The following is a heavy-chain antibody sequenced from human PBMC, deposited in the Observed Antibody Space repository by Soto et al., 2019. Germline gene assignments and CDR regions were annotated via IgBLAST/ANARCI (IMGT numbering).Heavy chain of an antibody. CDR2: VYNYGST. V-gene: IGHV4-59*11. CDR1: GASIIGHY. Sequence: QVRLQETGPGLLKPSETLSLTCTVSGASIIGHYWSWIRQPPGKGLEWIGYVYNYGSTTYSPSLKSRVTISADTSRNQISLNLTSVTAADTAIYYCADETGSWYFDSWGQGTLVTVSS. J-gene: IGHJ4*02. CDR3: ADETGSWYFDS. D-gene: IGHD6-25*01.